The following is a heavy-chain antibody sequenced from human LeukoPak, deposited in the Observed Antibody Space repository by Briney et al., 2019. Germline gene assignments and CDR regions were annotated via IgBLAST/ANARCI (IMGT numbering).Heavy chain of an antibody. Sequence: ASVKVSCKASGYTFTSYDINWVRQATGQGLEWMGWMNPNSGNTGYAQKFQGRVTMTRNTSISTAYMELSSLRSEDTAVYYCARALCSSTSCYVRPHYYYYYYMDVWGKGNPGHRLL. V-gene: IGHV1-8*01. CDR2: MNPNSGNT. D-gene: IGHD2-2*01. J-gene: IGHJ6*03. CDR1: GYTFTSYD. CDR3: ARALCSSTSCYVRPHYYYYYYMDV.